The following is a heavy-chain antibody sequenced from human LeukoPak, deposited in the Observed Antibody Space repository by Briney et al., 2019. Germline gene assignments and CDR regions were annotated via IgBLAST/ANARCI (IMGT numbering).Heavy chain of an antibody. J-gene: IGHJ5*02. Sequence: SETLSLTCTVSGGSISSYYWSWVRQPPGKGLEWIGYIYYSGSTNYNPSLKSRVTISVDTSKNQFSLKLSSVTAADTAVYYCARQWHGVGWFDPWGQGTLVTVSS. D-gene: IGHD1-26*01. CDR2: IYYSGST. V-gene: IGHV4-59*08. CDR1: GGSISSYY. CDR3: ARQWHGVGWFDP.